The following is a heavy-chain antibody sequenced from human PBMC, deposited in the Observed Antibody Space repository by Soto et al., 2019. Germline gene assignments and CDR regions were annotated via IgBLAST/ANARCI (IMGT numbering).Heavy chain of an antibody. CDR2: IWYDGSNK. V-gene: IGHV3-33*06. Sequence: PGGSVRLSCAASGFTFSSYGMHWVRQAPGKGLEWVAVIWYDGSNKYYADSVKGRFTISRDNSKGTVYLELNNLSAEDTAVYHCAKNQGVELVPLATVDWFDPWGQGSVVTVSS. J-gene: IGHJ5*02. CDR3: AKNQGVELVPLATVDWFDP. CDR1: GFTFSSYG. D-gene: IGHD1-26*01.